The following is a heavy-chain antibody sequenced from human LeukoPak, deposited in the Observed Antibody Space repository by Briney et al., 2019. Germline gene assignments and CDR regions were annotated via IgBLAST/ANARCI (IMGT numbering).Heavy chain of an antibody. D-gene: IGHD3-16*01. CDR2: INYDGSET. J-gene: IGHJ4*02. Sequence: PGGSLRLSCAASGFTFTKHWTSWVRQPPGKGLEWVANINYDGSETRYVDSVKGRLTISRDNTKNSLYLQMDSLRVEDTAVYYCVRNGGSFDYWGQGTLVTVSS. CDR1: GFTFTKHW. V-gene: IGHV3-7*01. CDR3: VRNGGSFDY.